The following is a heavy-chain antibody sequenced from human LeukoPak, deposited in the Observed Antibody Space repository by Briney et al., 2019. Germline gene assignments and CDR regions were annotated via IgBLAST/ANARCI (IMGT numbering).Heavy chain of an antibody. CDR1: GGTLNSFY. D-gene: IGHD6-19*01. CDR2: VYYTGKT. J-gene: IGHJ2*01. Sequence: PSETLSLTCSVSGGTLNSFYWSWIRQPPGKGLEYIGYVYYTGKTNYNPSLKSRVTMSVDTSKNQFSLKLSSVTAADTAVYYCARGIAVAGKLWYFDLWGRGTLVTVSS. CDR3: ARGIAVAGKLWYFDL. V-gene: IGHV4-59*12.